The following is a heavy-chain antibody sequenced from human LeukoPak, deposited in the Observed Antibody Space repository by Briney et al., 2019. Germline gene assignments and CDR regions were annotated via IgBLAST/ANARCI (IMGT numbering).Heavy chain of an antibody. V-gene: IGHV1-3*03. CDR3: AREDSSSWYSAFDI. J-gene: IGHJ3*02. D-gene: IGHD6-13*01. CDR2: INAGNGNT. CDR1: GYTFTSYA. Sequence: ASVKVSCKASGYTFTSYAMHWVRQAPGQRLEWMGWINAGNGNTKYSQEFQGRVTITRDTSASTAYMELSGLRSEDMAVYYCAREDSSSWYSAFDIWGQGTMVTVSS.